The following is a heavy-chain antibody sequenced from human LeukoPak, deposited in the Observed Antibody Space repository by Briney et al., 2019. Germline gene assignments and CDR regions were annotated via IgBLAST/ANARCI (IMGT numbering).Heavy chain of an antibody. Sequence: ASVKVSFTASGYTFTVYYMHWVRQAPGQGLEWMGWINPNSGGTNYAQKFQGRVTLTRDTSISTAYMELSRLTSDDAAVYYCARVQSSGWYVDYWGQGTLVTVSS. J-gene: IGHJ4*02. D-gene: IGHD6-19*01. CDR3: ARVQSSGWYVDY. CDR2: INPNSGGT. CDR1: GYTFTVYY. V-gene: IGHV1-2*02.